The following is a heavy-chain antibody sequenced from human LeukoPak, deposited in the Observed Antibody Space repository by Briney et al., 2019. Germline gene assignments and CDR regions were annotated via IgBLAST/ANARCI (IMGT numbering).Heavy chain of an antibody. D-gene: IGHD5-24*01. J-gene: IGHJ3*02. V-gene: IGHV1-2*02. CDR3: ARERRLQSKDAFDI. CDR1: GYTFTGYY. CDR2: INPNSGGT. Sequence: GASVKVSCKASGYTFTGYYMHWVRQAPGQGLEWMGWINPNSGGTNYAQKFQGRVTMTRDTSISTAYMELSRLRSDDTAVYYCARERRLQSKDAFDIWGQGTMVTVSS.